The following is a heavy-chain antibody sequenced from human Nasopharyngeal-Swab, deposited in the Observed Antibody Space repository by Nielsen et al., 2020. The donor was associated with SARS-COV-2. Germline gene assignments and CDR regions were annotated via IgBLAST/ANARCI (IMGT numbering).Heavy chain of an antibody. CDR2: ISAASVNT. Sequence: GGSLRLSCAASEFTFSSYAMSWVRQAPGKGLEWVSAISAASVNTQYANSVKGRFTISRDNSKHTLYLQMNTLRAEDTAIYYCAKQSANWGSYFDYWGQGTLVTVSS. CDR3: AKQSANWGSYFDY. D-gene: IGHD7-27*01. V-gene: IGHV3-23*01. CDR1: EFTFSSYA. J-gene: IGHJ4*02.